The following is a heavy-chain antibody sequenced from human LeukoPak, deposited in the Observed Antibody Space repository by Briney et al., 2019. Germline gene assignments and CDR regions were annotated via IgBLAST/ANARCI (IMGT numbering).Heavy chain of an antibody. J-gene: IGHJ4*02. CDR3: ARHTTTPDSYLAY. CDR2: IYYSGGT. D-gene: IGHD1-1*01. Sequence: SETLSLTCTVSGGSISSYYWSWIRQPPGKGLEWIGYIYYSGGTNYNPSLKSRVTISVDTSKNQFSLKLSSVTAADTAVYYCARHTTTPDSYLAYWGQGTLVTVSS. CDR1: GGSISSYY. V-gene: IGHV4-59*01.